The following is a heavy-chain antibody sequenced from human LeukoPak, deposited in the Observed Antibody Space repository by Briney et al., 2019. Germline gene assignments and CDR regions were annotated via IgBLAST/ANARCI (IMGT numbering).Heavy chain of an antibody. CDR1: GGSISSYY. CDR2: IHFSGST. CDR3: ADYDILTGSYVN. D-gene: IGHD3-9*01. J-gene: IGHJ4*02. Sequence: SETLSLTCTVSGGSISSYYWSWIRQPPGKGLEWIGYIHFSGSTNYNPSLKSRVTVSDDKSKNQFSLKLSSVTAADTAVYYCADYDILTGSYVNWGQGTLVTISS. V-gene: IGHV4-59*01.